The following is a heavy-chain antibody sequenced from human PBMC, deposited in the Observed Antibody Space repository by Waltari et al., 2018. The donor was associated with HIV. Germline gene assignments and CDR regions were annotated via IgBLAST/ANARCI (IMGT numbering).Heavy chain of an antibody. CDR2: LYSNGQT. J-gene: IGHJ5*02. Sequence: QPAQPGGRFLHPGEPLTLSWSPSGFLVRTQPMTWVRQCPGRGMEWVGTLYSNGQTCWPCRVEGRFSACKDESKNSVFLEMKYLRPDDTAIYCCARGGKYLDFGGSYWEADPWGQGTRVTVSS. CDR3: ARGGKYLDFGGSYWEADP. V-gene: IGHV3-53*05. CDR1: GFLVRTQP. D-gene: IGHD3-3*01.